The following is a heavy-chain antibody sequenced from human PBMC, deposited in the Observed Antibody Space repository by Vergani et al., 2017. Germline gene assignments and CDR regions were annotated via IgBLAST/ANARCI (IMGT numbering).Heavy chain of an antibody. CDR3: ARVANYDFWSGYYPLDY. CDR2: IIPILGIA. CDR1: GGTFSSYA. D-gene: IGHD3-3*01. V-gene: IGHV1-69*04. J-gene: IGHJ4*02. Sequence: QVQLVQSGAEVKKPGSSVKVSCKASGGTFSSYAISWVRQAPGQGLEWMGRIIPILGIANYARKFQGRVTITADKSTSTAYMELSSLRSEDTAVYYCARVANYDFWSGYYPLDYWGQGTLVTVSS.